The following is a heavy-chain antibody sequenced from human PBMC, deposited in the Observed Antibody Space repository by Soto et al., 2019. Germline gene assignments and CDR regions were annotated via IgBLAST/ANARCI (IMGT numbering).Heavy chain of an antibody. CDR1: GGTFSSYT. J-gene: IGHJ4*02. Sequence: QVQLVQSGAEVKKPGSSVKVSCKASGGTFSSYTISWVRQAPGQGLEWMGRIIPILGTANYAQKFQGRVTISADKSTSTAYMALSSLRSEDTALYYCASRYDSSDYWGQGTLVTVSS. CDR3: ASRYDSSDY. CDR2: IIPILGTA. D-gene: IGHD3-22*01. V-gene: IGHV1-69*08.